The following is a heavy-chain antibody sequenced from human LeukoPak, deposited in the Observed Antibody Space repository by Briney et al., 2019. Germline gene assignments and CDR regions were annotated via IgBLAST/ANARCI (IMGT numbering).Heavy chain of an antibody. CDR1: GGSLSGYY. CDR2: INHSGST. CDR3: ARVHERNWFDP. Sequence: SETLSLTCADYGGSLSGYYWSWIRQPPGKGLEWIGEINHSGSTNYNPSLKSRVTISVDTSKNQFSLKLSSVTAADTAVYYCARVHERNWFDPWGRGTLVTVSS. V-gene: IGHV4-34*01. J-gene: IGHJ5*02.